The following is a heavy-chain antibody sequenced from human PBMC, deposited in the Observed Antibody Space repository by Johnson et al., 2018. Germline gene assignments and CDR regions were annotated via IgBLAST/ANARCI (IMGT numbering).Heavy chain of an antibody. D-gene: IGHD4-11*01. J-gene: IGHJ4*02. CDR3: VQRTYSRSYLFDS. Sequence: QVQLVESGGGVVQPGRSLRLSCAASGFTFRNYGMHWVRQAPGKGLEWVAMIGYDGTNEHYADSVKGRFTFSRDDATDTRYLQINSLRVDDTAVYYGVQRTYSRSYLFDSWGQGTLVTVS. V-gene: IGHV3-33*03. CDR2: IGYDGTNE. CDR1: GFTFRNYG.